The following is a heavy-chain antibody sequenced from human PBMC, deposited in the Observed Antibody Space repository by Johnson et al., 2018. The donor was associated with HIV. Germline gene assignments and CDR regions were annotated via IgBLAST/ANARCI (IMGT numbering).Heavy chain of an antibody. CDR3: ARDQWRTGEAFDI. CDR2: ISSGGSNR. V-gene: IGHV3-11*01. CDR1: GFTFSDYY. Sequence: VQLVESGGGLVKPGGSLRLSCAASGFTFSDYYMSWIRQAPGKGLEWVANISSGGSNRDYLDSVKGRFTISRDNSKNTLYLQMNSLRAQDTAVYYLARDQWRTGEAFDIWGQGTVVTVSS. D-gene: IGHD7-27*01. J-gene: IGHJ3*02.